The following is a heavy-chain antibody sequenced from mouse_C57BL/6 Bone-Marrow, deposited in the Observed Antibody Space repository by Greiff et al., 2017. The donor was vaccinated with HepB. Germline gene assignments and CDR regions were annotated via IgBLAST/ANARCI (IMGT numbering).Heavy chain of an antibody. D-gene: IGHD2-3*01. J-gene: IGHJ2*01. Sequence: VQLQQPGTELVKPGASVKLSCKASGYTFTSYWMHWVKQRPGQGLEWIGNINPSNGGTNYNEKFKSKATLTVDKSSSTAYMQLSSLTSEDAAVYYCARFLACGYYGLGYWGQGTTLTVSS. CDR1: GYTFTSYW. V-gene: IGHV1-53*01. CDR2: INPSNGGT. CDR3: ARFLACGYYGLGY.